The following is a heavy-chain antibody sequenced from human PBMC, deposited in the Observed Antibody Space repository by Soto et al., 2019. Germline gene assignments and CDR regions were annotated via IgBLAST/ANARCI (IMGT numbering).Heavy chain of an antibody. CDR2: VFRSGSI. Sequence: QFRLQKWGPGLVRPSESRSLTSNVSVGPMTTGSYFWSWIRRPPGKGLEWIGYVFRSGSINYSPSFKSRVTISIDTSKNQFSLMLKSVTAADTAVYFCARARNRYFDYWGQGALVTVSS. D-gene: IGHD1-1*01. CDR3: ARARNRYFDY. J-gene: IGHJ4*02. V-gene: IGHV4-61*01. CDR1: VGPMTTGSYF.